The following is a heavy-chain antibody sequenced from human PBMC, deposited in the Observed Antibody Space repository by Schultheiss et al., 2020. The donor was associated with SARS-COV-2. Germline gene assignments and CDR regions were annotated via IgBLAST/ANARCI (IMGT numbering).Heavy chain of an antibody. CDR3: TTDGDGDYAGYYYGMDV. J-gene: IGHJ6*02. D-gene: IGHD4-17*01. V-gene: IGHV3-73*01. CDR1: GFTFSGSA. Sequence: GGSLRLSCAASGFTFSGSAMHWVRQASGKGLEWVGRIRSKANSYATAYAASVKGRFTISRDDSKNTAYLQMNSLKTEDTAVYYCTTDGDGDYAGYYYGMDVWGQGTTVTVSS. CDR2: IRSKANSYAT.